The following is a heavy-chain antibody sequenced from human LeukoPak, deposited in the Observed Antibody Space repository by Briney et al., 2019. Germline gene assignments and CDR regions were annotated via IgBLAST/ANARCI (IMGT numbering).Heavy chain of an antibody. Sequence: GGSLRLSCTISGFTVSSNSVSWVRQAPGKGLEWVSFIFSSTHYSDSVKGRFTISRDNSKNTLYLQMNSLRAEDTAVYYCARRAGAYSHPYDYWGQGTLVAVSS. D-gene: IGHD4/OR15-4a*01. CDR3: ARRAGAYSHPYDY. CDR1: GFTVSSNS. V-gene: IGHV3-53*01. J-gene: IGHJ4*02. CDR2: IFSST.